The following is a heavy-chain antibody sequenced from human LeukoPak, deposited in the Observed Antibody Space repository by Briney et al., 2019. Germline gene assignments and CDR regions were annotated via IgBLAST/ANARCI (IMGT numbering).Heavy chain of an antibody. Sequence: PGGSLRLSCAASGFTFSYYYMSWIRQAPGKGLEWVSYISSSGSTIYYADSVKGRFTISRDNAKNSLYLQMNSLRAEDTAVYYCARDWSITIFGGYFDYWGQGTLVTVSS. V-gene: IGHV3-11*04. CDR2: ISSSGSTI. D-gene: IGHD3-3*01. J-gene: IGHJ4*02. CDR1: GFTFSYYY. CDR3: ARDWSITIFGGYFDY.